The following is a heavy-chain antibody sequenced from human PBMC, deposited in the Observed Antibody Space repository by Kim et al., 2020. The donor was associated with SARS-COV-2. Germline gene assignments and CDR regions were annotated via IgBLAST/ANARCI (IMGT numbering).Heavy chain of an antibody. V-gene: IGHV4-4*02. CDR3: ESRAHDFWSENPNWFDP. CDR1: GGSISSSNW. D-gene: IGHD3-3*01. Sequence: SETLSLTCAVSGGSISSSNWWSWVRQPPGKGLEWIGEIYHSGSTNYNPSLKSRVTISVDKSKNQFSLKLSSVTAADTAVYYCESRAHDFWSENPNWFDPWGQGNLVTVSS. CDR2: IYHSGST. J-gene: IGHJ5*02.